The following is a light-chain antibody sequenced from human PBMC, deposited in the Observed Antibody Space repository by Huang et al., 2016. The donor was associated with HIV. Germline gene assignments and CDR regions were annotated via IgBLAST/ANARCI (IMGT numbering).Light chain of an antibody. CDR3: QQCSSGVT. J-gene: IGKJ4*01. V-gene: IGKV3-11*01. CDR2: ATS. Sequence: IVLTQSPATLSWYPGERVTLSCRASQSVGNYIAWYQQHPGQSPKLLIYATSNRATGTPGRFSGSGSGTDFTLTISSLQSEDFAVYYCQQCSSGVTFGGGTKVQVK. CDR1: QSVGNY.